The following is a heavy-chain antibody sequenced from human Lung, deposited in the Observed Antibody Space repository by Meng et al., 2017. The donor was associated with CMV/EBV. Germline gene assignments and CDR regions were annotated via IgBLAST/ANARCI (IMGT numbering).Heavy chain of an antibody. CDR1: GGSFSGYY. Sequence: GSLRLXCAVYGGSFSGYYWSWIRQPPGKGREWIGEINHRGSTNYNPSLKSRVTISVDTSKNQFSLKLSAVTAADTAVYYCARRLRFLEWLLYLGWFDPWGQGTLVTVSS. D-gene: IGHD3-3*01. J-gene: IGHJ5*02. CDR3: ARRLRFLEWLLYLGWFDP. V-gene: IGHV4-34*01. CDR2: INHRGST.